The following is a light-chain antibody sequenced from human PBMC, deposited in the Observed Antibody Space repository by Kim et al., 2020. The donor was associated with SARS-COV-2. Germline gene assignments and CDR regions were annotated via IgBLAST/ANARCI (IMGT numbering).Light chain of an antibody. V-gene: IGLV3-19*01. CDR1: RRRSYY. Sequence: VDWGQTVRITCQGDRRRSYYATWYQQKPGQAPIVVIYGKTNRPSGIPDRFSGSSSGNTASLTITGTQAGDEADYYCNSRDSNDNVVFGGGTQLTVL. CDR2: GKT. CDR3: NSRDSNDNVV. J-gene: IGLJ2*01.